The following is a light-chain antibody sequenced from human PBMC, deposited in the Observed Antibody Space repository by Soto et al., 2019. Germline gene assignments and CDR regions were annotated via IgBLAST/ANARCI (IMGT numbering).Light chain of an antibody. V-gene: IGLV3-1*01. CDR2: QDS. CDR1: KLGDKY. CDR3: QAWDSSVV. J-gene: IGLJ2*01. Sequence: SYELTQPPSVSVSPGRTASITCSGDKLGDKYACWYQQKPGQSPVLVIYQDSKRPSGIPERFSGSNSGNTATLTISGTQAMDEADYYCQAWDSSVVFGGGTNLTVL.